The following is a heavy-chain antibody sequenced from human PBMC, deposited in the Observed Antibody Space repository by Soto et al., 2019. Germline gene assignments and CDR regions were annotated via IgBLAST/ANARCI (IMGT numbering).Heavy chain of an antibody. Sequence: GGDLRLSCAAPGFTFGSYAMHWISQAPGKGLEWLAVISYDGSHKYYADSVKGRFTIARDNSKYKLCLQMKRLRAEDMAVYYCARSGKIQLGWRYYYYYGMDVWGQGTSVTVSS. J-gene: IGHJ6*02. CDR2: ISYDGSHK. CDR1: GFTFGSYA. D-gene: IGHD5-18*01. V-gene: IGHV3-30-3*01. CDR3: ARSGKIQLGWRYYYYYGMDV.